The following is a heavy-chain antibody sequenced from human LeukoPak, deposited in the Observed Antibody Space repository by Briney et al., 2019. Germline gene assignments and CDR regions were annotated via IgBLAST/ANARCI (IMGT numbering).Heavy chain of an antibody. J-gene: IGHJ5*02. CDR1: GFTFSSYS. Sequence: GGSLRLSCAASGFTFSSYSMNWVRQAPGKGLEWVSSISSSSSYIYYADSVKGRFTISRDNAKNSLYLQMNSLRAEDTAVYYCARDRRVRGVGELNWFDPWGQGTLVTVSS. V-gene: IGHV3-21*01. D-gene: IGHD3-10*01. CDR3: ARDRRVRGVGELNWFDP. CDR2: ISSSSSYI.